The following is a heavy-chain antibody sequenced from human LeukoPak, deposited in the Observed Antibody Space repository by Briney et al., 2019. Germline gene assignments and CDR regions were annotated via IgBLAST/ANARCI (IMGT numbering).Heavy chain of an antibody. D-gene: IGHD6-13*01. CDR1: GGTFSSHA. CDR3: ARVTIAAAGNQWFDP. Sequence: GASVKVSCKASGGTFSSHAISWVRQAPGQGLEWMGWISAYNGNTNYAQKLQGRVTMTTDTSTSTAYMELRSLRSDDTAVYYCARVTIAAAGNQWFDPWGQGTLVTVSS. CDR2: ISAYNGNT. J-gene: IGHJ5*02. V-gene: IGHV1-18*01.